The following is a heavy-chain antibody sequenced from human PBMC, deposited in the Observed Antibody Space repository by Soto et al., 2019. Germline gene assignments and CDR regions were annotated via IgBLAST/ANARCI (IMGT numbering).Heavy chain of an antibody. CDR2: IPMDGRTT. CDR1: GFSFHDYW. J-gene: IGHJ4*02. D-gene: IGHD3-16*01. CDR3: VRGGLSAGFSNYGC. Sequence: GGSLRPSCAASGFSFHDYWMHWVRQAPAQGLLWVSRIPMDGRTTTYAASVKCRFTISRDNANNMMYLPMNRLRGEDTAVYYCVRGGLSAGFSNYGCWGQGALVTVSS. V-gene: IGHV3-74*01.